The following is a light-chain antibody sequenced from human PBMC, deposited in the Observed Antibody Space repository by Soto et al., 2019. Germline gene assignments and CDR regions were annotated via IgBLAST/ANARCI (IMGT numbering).Light chain of an antibody. V-gene: IGKV1-39*01. J-gene: IGKJ4*01. CDR3: QQRYSTPPPT. CDR2: AAS. Sequence: DIQMTQSPSSLSASVGDRVTITCRASQSISSYLNWYQQKPGKAPKLLIYAASSLQSGVPSRFSGSGSGTDFTLTISSLQPEDFATYYCQQRYSTPPPTCGGGTKVEIK. CDR1: QSISSY.